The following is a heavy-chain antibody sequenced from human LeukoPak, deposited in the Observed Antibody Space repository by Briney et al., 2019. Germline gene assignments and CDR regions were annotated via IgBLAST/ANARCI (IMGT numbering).Heavy chain of an antibody. D-gene: IGHD3-10*01. CDR3: ARRHGSGSSGTFDY. CDR1: GGSIRTYY. Sequence: SETLSLTCTVSGGSIRTYYWSWIRQPPGKGLEWIAYIYYSGSTNYNPSLKSRVTISVDTSKNQFSLKLSSVTAADTAVYYCARRHGSGSSGTFDYWGQGTLVTVSS. J-gene: IGHJ4*02. V-gene: IGHV4-59*01. CDR2: IYYSGST.